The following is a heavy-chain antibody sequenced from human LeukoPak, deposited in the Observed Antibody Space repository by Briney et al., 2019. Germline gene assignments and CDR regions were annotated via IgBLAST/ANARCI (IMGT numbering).Heavy chain of an antibody. J-gene: IGHJ5*02. CDR3: ARSVAAAGGGYWFDP. Sequence: SETLSLTCTVSGGSISSHYWSWIRQPPGKGLEWIGYIYYSGSTNYNPSLKSRVTISVDTSKNQFSLKLISVTAADTAVYYCARSVAAAGGGYWFDPWGQGTLVTVSS. CDR1: GGSISSHY. V-gene: IGHV4-59*11. CDR2: IYYSGST. D-gene: IGHD6-13*01.